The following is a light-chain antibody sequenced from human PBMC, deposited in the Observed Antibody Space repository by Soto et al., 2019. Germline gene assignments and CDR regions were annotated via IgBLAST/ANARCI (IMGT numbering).Light chain of an antibody. CDR2: DNN. Sequence: QSVLTQPPSVSAALGQKVTISCSGSSSNIGNNYVSWYQQLPGTAPKLLIYDNNKRPSGIPDRFSGSKSGTSATLGITGLQTGDEADYYCGTWDNSLSAWVFGGGTKLTVL. CDR1: SSNIGNNY. V-gene: IGLV1-51*01. J-gene: IGLJ3*02. CDR3: GTWDNSLSAWV.